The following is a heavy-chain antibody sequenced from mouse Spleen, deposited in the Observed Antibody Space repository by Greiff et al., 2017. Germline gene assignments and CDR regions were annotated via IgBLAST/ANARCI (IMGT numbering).Heavy chain of an antibody. J-gene: IGHJ2*01. CDR2: IYPRSGNT. D-gene: IGHD1-1*01. CDR3: ARSGTVGSSYFDY. V-gene: IGHV1-81*01. CDR1: GYTFTSYG. Sequence: VKLMESGAELARPGASVKLSCKASGYTFTSYGISWVKQRTGQGLEWIGEIYPRSGNTYYNEKFKGKATLTADKSSSTAYMELRSLTSEDSAVYFCARSGTVGSSYFDYWGQGTTLTVSS.